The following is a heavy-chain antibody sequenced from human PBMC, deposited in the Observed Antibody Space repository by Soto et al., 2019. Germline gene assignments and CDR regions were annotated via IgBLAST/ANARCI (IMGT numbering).Heavy chain of an antibody. CDR3: ARVGVLRYFGRPNAFDI. D-gene: IGHD3-9*01. J-gene: IGHJ3*02. V-gene: IGHV1-18*01. CDR1: GYTFTSYG. Sequence: QVQLVQSGAAMKKPGASVKVSCKASGYTFTSYGISWVRQAPGQGLEWMGWISAYNGNTNYAQKLQGRVTMTTDTSTSTAYMELRSLRSDDTAVYYCARVGVLRYFGRPNAFDIWGQGTMVTVSS. CDR2: ISAYNGNT.